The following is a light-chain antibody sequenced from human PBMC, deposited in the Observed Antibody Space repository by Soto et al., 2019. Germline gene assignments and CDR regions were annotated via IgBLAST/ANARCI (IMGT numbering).Light chain of an antibody. V-gene: IGLV2-8*01. J-gene: IGLJ3*02. CDR3: SSYAGSNNWV. CDR1: RSDVGTYNY. CDR2: EVT. Sequence: QSALTQPPSASGSPGQPVIISCTGHRSDVGTYNYVSWYQLHPGKAPRLMIYEVTKRPSGVPDRFSGSKSGNTASLTVSGLQAEDEADYYCSSYAGSNNWVFGGGTRLTVL.